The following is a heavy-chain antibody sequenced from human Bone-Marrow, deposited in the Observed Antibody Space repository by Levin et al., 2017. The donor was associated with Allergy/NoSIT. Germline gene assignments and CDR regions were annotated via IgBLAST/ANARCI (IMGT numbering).Heavy chain of an antibody. V-gene: IGHV3-9*01. J-gene: IGHJ6*02. CDR3: AKVMRYYNYYYGMDV. D-gene: IGHD1-1*01. Sequence: SLKISCAASGFTFDDYAMHWVRQAPGKGLEWVSGISWNSGSIGYADSVKGRFTISRDNAKNSLYLQMNSLRAEDTALYYCAKVMRYYNYYYGMDVWGQGTTVTVSS. CDR1: GFTFDDYA. CDR2: ISWNSGSI.